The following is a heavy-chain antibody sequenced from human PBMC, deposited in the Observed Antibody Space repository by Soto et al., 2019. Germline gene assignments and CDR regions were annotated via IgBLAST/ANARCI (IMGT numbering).Heavy chain of an antibody. V-gene: IGHV1-69*12. CDR2: IIPMFGTA. CDR3: ASGIQLWLRRINNGYSG. J-gene: IGHJ4*02. D-gene: IGHD5-18*01. CDR1: GGTFSTYA. Sequence: QVQLVQSGAEVKKPESSVKVSCKAPGGTFSTYAISWVRQAPGQGLEWMGGIIPMFGTANYAQRFQDRVTITADESTYTVYMELSSLRSEDTALYFCASGIQLWLRRINNGYSGWAQGTLVTVSS.